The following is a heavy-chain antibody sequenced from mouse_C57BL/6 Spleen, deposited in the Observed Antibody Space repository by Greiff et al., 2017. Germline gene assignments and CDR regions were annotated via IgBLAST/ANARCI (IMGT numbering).Heavy chain of an antibody. J-gene: IGHJ2*01. CDR2: ISSGGSYT. V-gene: IGHV5-6*01. Sequence: EVKLMESGGDLVKPGGSLKLSCAASGFTFSSYGMSWVRQTPDKRLEWVATISSGGSYTYYPDSVKGRFTISRDNAKNTLYLQMSSLKSEDTAMYYCARHEVGDYFDDWGQGTTLTVSS. CDR3: ARHEVGDYFDD. D-gene: IGHD1-1*02. CDR1: GFTFSSYG.